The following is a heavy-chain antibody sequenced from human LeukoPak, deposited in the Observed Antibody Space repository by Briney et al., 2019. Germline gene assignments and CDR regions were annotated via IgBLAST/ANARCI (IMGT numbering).Heavy chain of an antibody. D-gene: IGHD3-22*01. J-gene: IGHJ3*02. V-gene: IGHV5-51*01. CDR3: ARRGYYYDSSGYQATTGGAFDI. CDR2: IYPGDSDT. CDR1: GYSFTSYW. Sequence: GESLKISCKGSGYSFTSYWIGWVRQMPGKGLEWMGIIYPGDSDTRYSPSLQGQVTISADKSISTAYLQWSSLKASDTAMYYCARRGYYYDSSGYQATTGGAFDIWGQGTMVTVSS.